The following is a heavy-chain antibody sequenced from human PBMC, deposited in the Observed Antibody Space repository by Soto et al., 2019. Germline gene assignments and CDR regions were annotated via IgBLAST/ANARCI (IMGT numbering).Heavy chain of an antibody. Sequence: GGSLRLSCAASGFTFSSYSMNWVRQAPGKGLEWVSFIGSSSGTIFYADSVKGRFTISRDNAKNSLYLQMNSLRDEDTAVYYCARGKYAESNRIALWGQGTAVTVSS. J-gene: IGHJ4*01. CDR3: ARGKYAESNRIAL. CDR1: GFTFSSYS. CDR2: IGSSSGTI. V-gene: IGHV3-48*02.